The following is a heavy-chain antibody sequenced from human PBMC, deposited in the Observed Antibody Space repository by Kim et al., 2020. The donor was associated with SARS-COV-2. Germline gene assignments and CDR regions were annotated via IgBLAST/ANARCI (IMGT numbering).Heavy chain of an antibody. D-gene: IGHD1-26*01. CDR3: ARDTREGELPRLEY. V-gene: IGHV1-2*06. J-gene: IGHJ4*02. Sequence: ASVKVSCKGSGYTFTGYYVHWVRQAPGQGLEWMGRINPNSAATDYAQRFQGRVTMTSDTSISTAYMELSSLRSDDTAFYYCARDTREGELPRLEYWGQGTLVTVSS. CDR2: INPNSAAT. CDR1: GYTFTGYY.